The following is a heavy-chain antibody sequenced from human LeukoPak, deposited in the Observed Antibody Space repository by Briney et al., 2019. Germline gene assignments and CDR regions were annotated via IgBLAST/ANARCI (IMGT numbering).Heavy chain of an antibody. D-gene: IGHD1-26*01. CDR3: ARDGTFYSGSYSYYFDY. J-gene: IGHJ4*02. Sequence: ASVKVSCKASGYTFTNYYMNWVRQTPGQGLEWMGIINLNGGTTSYAQKFQGRVTMTRDMSTSTVYMELSSLRSDDTAVYYCARDGTFYSGSYSYYFDYWGQGTLVTVS. CDR2: INLNGGTT. CDR1: GYTFTNYY. V-gene: IGHV1-46*01.